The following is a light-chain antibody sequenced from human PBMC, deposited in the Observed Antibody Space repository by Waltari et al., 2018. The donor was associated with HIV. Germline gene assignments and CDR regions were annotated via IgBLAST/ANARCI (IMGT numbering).Light chain of an antibody. CDR2: ANT. CDR3: QSYDSRLSGSV. V-gene: IGLV1-40*01. Sequence: QSALTQPPSVSGAPGQRVTISCPGPSSTIGTGSDVHWYQQLPGTAPKLLIDANTNRPSGVPDRFSGSKSGTSASLAITGLQAEDEADYYCQSYDSRLSGSVFGGGTKLTVL. CDR1: SSTIGTGSD. J-gene: IGLJ3*02.